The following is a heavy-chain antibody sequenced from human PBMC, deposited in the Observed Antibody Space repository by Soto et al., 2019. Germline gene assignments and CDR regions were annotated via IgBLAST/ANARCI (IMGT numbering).Heavy chain of an antibody. Sequence: SETLSLTCAVSSGSISSSNWWSWVRQPPGKGLEWIGEIYHSGSTNYNPSLKSRVNISVDKSKNQFSLKLSSVTSADTAVYYCARVSYGDLDYWGQGTLVTVSS. D-gene: IGHD4-17*01. CDR2: IYHSGST. CDR1: SGSISSSNW. J-gene: IGHJ4*02. V-gene: IGHV4-4*02. CDR3: ARVSYGDLDY.